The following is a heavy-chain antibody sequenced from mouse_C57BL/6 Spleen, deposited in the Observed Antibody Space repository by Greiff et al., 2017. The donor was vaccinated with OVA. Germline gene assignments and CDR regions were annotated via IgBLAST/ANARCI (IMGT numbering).Heavy chain of an antibody. D-gene: IGHD1-1*01. CDR3: ARCVITTVEAWFDY. J-gene: IGHJ3*01. CDR1: GYTFTDHT. V-gene: IGHV1-78*01. Sequence: QVKLKQSDAELVKPGASVKISCKVSGYTFTDHTIHWMKQRPEQGLEWIGYISTRDGSIKYNEKFKGKATLTAAKSSSTDYMQLNSMTSEGSAVYFWARCVITTVEAWFDYWGQGTLVTVS. CDR2: ISTRDGSI.